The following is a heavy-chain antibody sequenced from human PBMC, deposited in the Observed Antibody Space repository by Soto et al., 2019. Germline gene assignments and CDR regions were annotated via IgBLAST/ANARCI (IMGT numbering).Heavy chain of an antibody. Sequence: QVQLQESGPGLVKPSETLSLTCTVSGGSISSYYWSWIRQPPGKGLEWIGYIYYSGSTNYNPSLKSRVTISVDTSKNQFSLKLSSVTAADTAVYYCARDLSCSGGSCYSVHAFDIWGQGTMVTVSS. J-gene: IGHJ3*02. V-gene: IGHV4-59*01. CDR1: GGSISSYY. D-gene: IGHD2-15*01. CDR3: ARDLSCSGGSCYSVHAFDI. CDR2: IYYSGST.